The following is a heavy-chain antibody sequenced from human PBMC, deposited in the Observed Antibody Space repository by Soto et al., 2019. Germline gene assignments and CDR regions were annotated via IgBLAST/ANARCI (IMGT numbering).Heavy chain of an antibody. CDR1: GYTFTGYF. J-gene: IGHJ5*02. V-gene: IGHV1-2*02. Sequence: ASVKVSCKASGYTFTGYFMHWVRQAPGQGLEWMGWINPNSGGTSYAQKFQGRVTMTRDTSISTAYMELTRLRSDDTAVYYCARDYGDYDNWFDPWGQGTLVTVSS. CDR2: INPNSGGT. CDR3: ARDYGDYDNWFDP. D-gene: IGHD4-17*01.